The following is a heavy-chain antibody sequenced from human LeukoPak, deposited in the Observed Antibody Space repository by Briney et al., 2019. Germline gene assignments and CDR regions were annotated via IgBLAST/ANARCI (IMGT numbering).Heavy chain of an antibody. CDR3: ARQTYDILTGYPYYYGMDV. D-gene: IGHD3-9*01. J-gene: IGHJ6*02. CDR2: IYPGDSDT. V-gene: IGHV5-51*01. CDR1: GYSFTSYW. Sequence: PGESLKISCKGSGYSFTSYWIGWVRQMPEKGLEWMGIIYPGDSDTRYSPSFQGQVTISADKSISTAYLQWSSLKASDTAMYYCARQTYDILTGYPYYYGMDVWGQGTTVTVSS.